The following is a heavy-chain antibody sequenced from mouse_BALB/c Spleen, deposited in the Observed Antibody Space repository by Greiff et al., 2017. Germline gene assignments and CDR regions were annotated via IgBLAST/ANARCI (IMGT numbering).Heavy chain of an antibody. Sequence: VQLQQSGAELVRPGALVKLSCTASGFNIKDYYIHWVKQRPEQGLEWIGWIDPENGNTIYDPKFQGKASITADTSSNTAYLQLSSLTSEDTAVYYCATYGNYGYAMDYWGQGTSVTVSS. CDR3: ATYGNYGYAMDY. V-gene: IGHV14-1*02. CDR1: GFNIKDYY. CDR2: IDPENGNT. D-gene: IGHD2-10*02. J-gene: IGHJ4*01.